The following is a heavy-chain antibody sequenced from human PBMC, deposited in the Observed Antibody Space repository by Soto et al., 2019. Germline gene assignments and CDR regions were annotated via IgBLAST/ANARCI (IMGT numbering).Heavy chain of an antibody. Sequence: ASVKVSCKASGYTFSDYFIQWLRQAPGQGLEWVAWINPKTAATNYAKKFQGWATVTRDTSFSTAYLELTRLRPDDAAVYYCARADKYTYASYYFYYGMDVWGQGTTVTVSS. V-gene: IGHV1-2*04. CDR2: INPKTAAT. CDR3: ARADKYTYASYYFYYGMDV. D-gene: IGHD5-18*01. J-gene: IGHJ6*02. CDR1: GYTFSDYF.